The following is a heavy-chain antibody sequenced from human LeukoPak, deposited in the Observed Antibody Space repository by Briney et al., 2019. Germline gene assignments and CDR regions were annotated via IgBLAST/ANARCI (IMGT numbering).Heavy chain of an antibody. CDR1: GGSISRSSYY. CDR3: ATLESLLDY. D-gene: IGHD5-24*01. CDR2: IYYSGST. J-gene: IGHJ4*02. V-gene: IGHV4-39*01. Sequence: SETLSLTCTVSGGSISRSSYYWGWIRQPPGKGLEWIGSIYYSGSTYYNPPLKSRVTISVDTSKNQFSLKLSSVTAADTAVNYCATLESLLDYWGQGTLVTVSS.